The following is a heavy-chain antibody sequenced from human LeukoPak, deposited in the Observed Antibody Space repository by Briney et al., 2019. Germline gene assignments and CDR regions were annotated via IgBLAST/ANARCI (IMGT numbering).Heavy chain of an antibody. J-gene: IGHJ5*02. Sequence: GGSLRLSCAASGFTFSNYNMNWVRQAPGKGLEWVSSISTGGNYRYYADSLKGRFTISRDNAKNSLYLQMNSLRAEDTAVYYCARPPYSSSWDPGWFDPWGQGTLITVSS. CDR3: ARPPYSSSWDPGWFDP. CDR2: ISTGGNYR. CDR1: GFTFSNYN. V-gene: IGHV3-21*01. D-gene: IGHD6-13*01.